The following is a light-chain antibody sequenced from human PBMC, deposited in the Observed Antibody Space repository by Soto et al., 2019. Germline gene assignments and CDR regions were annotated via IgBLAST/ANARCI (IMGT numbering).Light chain of an antibody. CDR3: CSYAGSPYV. V-gene: IGLV2-11*01. Sequence: QSVLTQTRSVSGSPGQSVTIPCTGTSSDVGGYNYVSWYQQHPGKAPKLMIYDVSKRPSGVPDRFSGSKSGNTASLTISGLQPEDEADYYCCSYAGSPYVFGTGT. CDR2: DVS. J-gene: IGLJ1*01. CDR1: SSDVGGYNY.